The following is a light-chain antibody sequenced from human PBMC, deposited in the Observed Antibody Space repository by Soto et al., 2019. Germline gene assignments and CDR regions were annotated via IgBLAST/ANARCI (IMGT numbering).Light chain of an antibody. CDR1: QNINNW. V-gene: IGKV1-5*01. CDR2: DAS. J-gene: IGKJ1*01. CDR3: QQYDSFWT. Sequence: DIPMTQSPSTLSASVGDRVTITCRASQNINNWLAWYQQKPGRAPELLIHDASNLESGVPSRFSGSGSGTEFTLTISRLQPDDFGTYYCQQYDSFWTFGQGTKVEIK.